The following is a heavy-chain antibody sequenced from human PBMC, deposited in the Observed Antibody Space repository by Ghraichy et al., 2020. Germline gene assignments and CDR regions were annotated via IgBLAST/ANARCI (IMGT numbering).Heavy chain of an antibody. Sequence: SVKVSCKASRGTFSSYAISWVRQAPGQGLEWMGGIIPIFGTANYAQKFQGRVTITADKSTSTAYMELSSLRSEDTAVYYCARDLQPIAVAGTHYYYGMDVWGQGTTVTVS. V-gene: IGHV1-69*06. CDR1: RGTFSSYA. CDR3: ARDLQPIAVAGTHYYYGMDV. CDR2: IIPIFGTA. J-gene: IGHJ6*02. D-gene: IGHD6-19*01.